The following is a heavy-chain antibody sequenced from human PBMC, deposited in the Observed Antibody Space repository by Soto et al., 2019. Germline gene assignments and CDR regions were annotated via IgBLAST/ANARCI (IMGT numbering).Heavy chain of an antibody. Sequence: ASVKVSCKASGGTFSSYTISWVRQAPGQGLEWMGRIIPILGIANYAQKFQGRVTITADKSTSTAYMELSSLRSEDTAVYYCARAGSVTRYFDYWGQGTLVTVSS. CDR1: GGTFSSYT. CDR2: IIPILGIA. V-gene: IGHV1-69*02. J-gene: IGHJ4*02. CDR3: ARAGSVTRYFDY. D-gene: IGHD4-4*01.